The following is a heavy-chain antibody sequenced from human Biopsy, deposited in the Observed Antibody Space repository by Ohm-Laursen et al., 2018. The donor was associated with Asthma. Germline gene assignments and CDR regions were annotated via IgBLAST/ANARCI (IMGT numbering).Heavy chain of an antibody. V-gene: IGHV1-3*01. Sequence: ASVKVSCKASGYTFISYAIHWVRQAPGQRLEWMGWINAGNGNTKYSQKFQGRVTITRDTSASTAYMELGSLRSEDTAVYYCARTYYDFLTGQVNDAFDIWGQGTMVTVS. D-gene: IGHD3-9*01. CDR1: GYTFISYA. J-gene: IGHJ3*02. CDR2: INAGNGNT. CDR3: ARTYYDFLTGQVNDAFDI.